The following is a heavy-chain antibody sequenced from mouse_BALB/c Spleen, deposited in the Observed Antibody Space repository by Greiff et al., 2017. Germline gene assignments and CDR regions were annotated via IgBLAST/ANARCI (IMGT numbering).Heavy chain of an antibody. V-gene: IGHV1S137*01. CDR2: ISTYYGDA. CDR3: ARPFITTGGWFAY. CDR1: GYTFTDYA. J-gene: IGHJ3*01. D-gene: IGHD1-2*01. Sequence: VKLMESGAELVRPGVSVKISCKGSGYTFTDYAMHWVKQSHAKSLEWIGVISTYYGDASYNQKFKGKATMTVDKSSSTAYMELARLTSEDSAIYYCARPFITTGGWFAYWGQGTLVTVSA.